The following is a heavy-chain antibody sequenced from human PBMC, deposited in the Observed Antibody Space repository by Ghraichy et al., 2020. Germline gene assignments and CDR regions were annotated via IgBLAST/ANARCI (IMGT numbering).Heavy chain of an antibody. V-gene: IGHV4-39*01. CDR3: ARLSGRGSGSYYPFDF. CDR2: IYYSGST. CDR1: GGSISSSSYY. D-gene: IGHD3-10*01. Sequence: SETLSLTCTVSGGSISSSSYYWGWIRQPPGKGLEWIGSIYYSGSTYYNPSLKSRVTISVDTSKNQFSLKLSSVTAADTAVYYCARLSGRGSGSYYPFDFWGPGTLVTVSS. J-gene: IGHJ4*02.